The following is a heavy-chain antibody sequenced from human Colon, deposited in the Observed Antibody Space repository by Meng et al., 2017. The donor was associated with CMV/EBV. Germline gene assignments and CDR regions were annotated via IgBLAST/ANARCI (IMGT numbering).Heavy chain of an antibody. Sequence: VRLVESGGGLLQHGESLRLFCGASGFTFSSKQISWVRQSPGKGLEWVSDINSGGSTYYIDSVKGRFTISRDNSKNTVYFQMNSLRAEDTAIYYCTRAPSGYGGFPDWGQGTLVTVSS. V-gene: IGHV3-53*01. D-gene: IGHD5-12*01. CDR1: GFTFSSKQ. J-gene: IGHJ4*02. CDR2: INSGGST. CDR3: TRAPSGYGGFPD.